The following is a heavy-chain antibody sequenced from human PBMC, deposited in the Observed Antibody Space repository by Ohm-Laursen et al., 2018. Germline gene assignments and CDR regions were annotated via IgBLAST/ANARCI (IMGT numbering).Heavy chain of an antibody. CDR3: ARGSGGDFDY. J-gene: IGHJ4*02. V-gene: IGHV1-46*01. D-gene: IGHD3-10*01. Sequence: ASVKASCKPSGYTFTSYYMHWVQQAPGQGLEWMGIINPSGGSTSYAQKFQGRVTMTRDTSTSTVYMELSSLRSEDTAVYCCARGSGGDFDYWGQGTLVTVSS. CDR2: INPSGGST. CDR1: GYTFTSYY.